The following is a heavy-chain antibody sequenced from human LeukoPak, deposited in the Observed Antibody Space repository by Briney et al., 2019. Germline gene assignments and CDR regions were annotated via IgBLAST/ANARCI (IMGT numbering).Heavy chain of an antibody. Sequence: PSQTLSLTCAVSGGSISSGGYSWSWIRQPPGTGLEWIGYIYHSGSTYYNPSLKSRVTISVDRSKNQFSLKLSSVTAADTAVYYCARSPHPYYYYGMDVWGKGTTVTASS. J-gene: IGHJ6*04. CDR2: IYHSGST. V-gene: IGHV4-30-2*01. CDR1: GGSISSGGYS. CDR3: ARSPHPYYYYGMDV.